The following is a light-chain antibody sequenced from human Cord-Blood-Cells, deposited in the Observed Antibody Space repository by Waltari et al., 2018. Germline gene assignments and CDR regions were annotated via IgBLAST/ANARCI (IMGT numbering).Light chain of an antibody. Sequence: QSALTQPASVSGSPGQSITISCTGTSSDVGGYNYVSWYQQHPGKAPKLMIYDVSKRPAGVYNRLHGSKSGNPASLTISGLQAEDEADYYCSSYTSSSTFVVFGGGTKLTVL. J-gene: IGLJ2*01. CDR1: SSDVGGYNY. CDR3: SSYTSSSTFVV. V-gene: IGLV2-14*01. CDR2: DVS.